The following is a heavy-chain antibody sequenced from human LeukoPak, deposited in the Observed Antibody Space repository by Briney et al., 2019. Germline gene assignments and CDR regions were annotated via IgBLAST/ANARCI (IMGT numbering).Heavy chain of an antibody. D-gene: IGHD4-17*01. CDR2: MYRGGTT. CDR3: ARSGTGYGDYDGFDY. V-gene: IGHV3-53*01. J-gene: IGHJ4*02. CDR1: SFPLSINS. Sequence: IQPGWALRLSCVSPSFPLSINSNTWARQAPGRGLEGGPVMYRGGTTYYADSVKGRFTISRDNSQNTLYLQMNSLRAEDTAVYYCARSGTGYGDYDGFDYWGQGTLVTVSS.